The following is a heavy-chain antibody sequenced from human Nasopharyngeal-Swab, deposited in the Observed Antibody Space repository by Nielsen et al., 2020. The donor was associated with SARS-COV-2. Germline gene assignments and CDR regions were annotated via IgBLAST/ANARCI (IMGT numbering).Heavy chain of an antibody. CDR2: IRSKAYGGTT. D-gene: IGHD6-13*01. Sequence: GGSLRLSCTASGFTFGDYAMSWVRQAPGKGLEWVGFIRSKAYGGTTEYAASVKGRFTISRDDSKSIAYLQMNSLKTEDTAVYYCTRMVQQLRENWFDPWGQGTLVTVSS. CDR3: TRMVQQLRENWFDP. CDR1: GFTFGDYA. J-gene: IGHJ5*02. V-gene: IGHV3-49*04.